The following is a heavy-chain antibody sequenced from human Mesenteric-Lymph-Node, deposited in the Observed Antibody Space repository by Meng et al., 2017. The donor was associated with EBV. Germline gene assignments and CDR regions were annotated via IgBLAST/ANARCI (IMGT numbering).Heavy chain of an antibody. V-gene: IGHV1-18*01. D-gene: IGHD3-22*01. CDR1: GYTYSTNG. Sequence: QVQLVQSGVEVKKPGASVKVSCKTSGYTYSTNGITWVRQAPGQGLEWMGRISTYSGHTIYAQNFQGRVTMTTDTSTSTAYMELRSLTSDDTAVYYCAREGIYYYDSRGFDYWGQGTLVTVSS. J-gene: IGHJ4*02. CDR2: ISTYSGHT. CDR3: AREGIYYYDSRGFDY.